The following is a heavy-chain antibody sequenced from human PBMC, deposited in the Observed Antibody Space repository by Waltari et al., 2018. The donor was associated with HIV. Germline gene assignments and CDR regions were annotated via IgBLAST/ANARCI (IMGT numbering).Heavy chain of an antibody. CDR1: GGSISNNF. J-gene: IGHJ6*02. CDR2: ISHSGST. CDR3: ARRLRFGAYGMDV. D-gene: IGHD3-10*01. V-gene: IGHV4-59*01. Sequence: QVQLQESGPGLVKPSETLSLTCTVPGGSISNNFWSWLRQPPGKGLEGIGYISHSGSTHYNPSLKSRVTISVDTSKNQFSLKLSSVTAADTAVYYCARRLRFGAYGMDVWGQGTTVTVSS.